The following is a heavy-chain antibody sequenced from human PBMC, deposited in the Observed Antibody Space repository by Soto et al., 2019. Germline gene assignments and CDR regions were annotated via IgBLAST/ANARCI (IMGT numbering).Heavy chain of an antibody. J-gene: IGHJ4*02. CDR1: GFTFSSYS. Sequence: QLVESGGGLVPPGGSLSLSCEVSGFTFSSYSMNWVRQAPGKGLEWVAYINSISTTMYYADSVKGRFSISRDNAKKSLYLRMNSLRDEDTAIYYCARDSPPFCSGSCFFDYWGQGTLVTVSP. D-gene: IGHD3-3*01. CDR3: ARDSPPFCSGSCFFDY. CDR2: INSISTTM. V-gene: IGHV3-48*02.